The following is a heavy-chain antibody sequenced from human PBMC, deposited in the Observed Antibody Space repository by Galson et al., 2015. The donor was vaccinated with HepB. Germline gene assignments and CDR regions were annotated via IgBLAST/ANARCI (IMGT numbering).Heavy chain of an antibody. CDR3: ARDRPSSSGWHVRNY. CDR1: GFTFSSYS. Sequence: LRLSCAASGFTFSSYSMNWVRQAPGKGLEWVSYISSSSSTIYYADSVKGRFTISRDNAKNSLYLQMNSLRAEDTAVYYCARDRPSSSGWHVRNYWGQGTLVTVSS. V-gene: IGHV3-48*04. CDR2: ISSSSSTI. J-gene: IGHJ4*02. D-gene: IGHD6-19*01.